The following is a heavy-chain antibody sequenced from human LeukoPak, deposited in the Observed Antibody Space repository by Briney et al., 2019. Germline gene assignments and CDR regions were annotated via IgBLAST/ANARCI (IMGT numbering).Heavy chain of an antibody. CDR1: GGTFSSYA. J-gene: IGHJ5*02. Sequence: SVKVSCKASGGTFSSYAISWVRQAPGQGLEWMGGIIPIFGTANYAQKFQGRVTITADKSTSTAYMELSSLRSEDTAVYYCARVPLGITGTKMARFDPWGQGTLVTVSS. CDR2: IIPIFGTA. D-gene: IGHD1-7*01. CDR3: ARVPLGITGTKMARFDP. V-gene: IGHV1-69*06.